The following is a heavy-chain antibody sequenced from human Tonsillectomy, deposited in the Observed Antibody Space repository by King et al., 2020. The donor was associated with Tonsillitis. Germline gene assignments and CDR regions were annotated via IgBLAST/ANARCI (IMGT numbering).Heavy chain of an antibody. V-gene: IGHV4-4*02. J-gene: IGHJ4*02. D-gene: IGHD5-24*01. CDR1: GGSISTNKW. Sequence: VQLQESGPGLVKPSGTLSLTCAVSGGSISTNKWWSWVRQPPGKGLEWIAEIYRSGDTNYNPSLKSRVTVSVDKSKNHFSLKLTSVTAADTAVYYFARVGYSFSLDYWGQGTLVSVSS. CDR2: IYRSGDT. CDR3: ARVGYSFSLDY.